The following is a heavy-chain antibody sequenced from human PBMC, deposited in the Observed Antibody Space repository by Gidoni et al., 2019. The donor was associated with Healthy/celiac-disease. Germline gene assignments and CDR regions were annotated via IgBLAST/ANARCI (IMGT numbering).Heavy chain of an antibody. CDR2: INPNSGGT. CDR3: ARGRVGATQNNTKYYYYGMDV. J-gene: IGHJ6*02. D-gene: IGHD1-26*01. CDR1: GYTFTGYY. Sequence: QVQLVQSGAEVKKPGASVKVSCKASGYTFTGYYMHWGRQAPGQGLEGMGWINPNSGGTNYAQKFQGWVTMTRDTSISTAYMELSRLRSDDTAVYYCARGRVGATQNNTKYYYYGMDVWGQGTTVTVSS. V-gene: IGHV1-2*04.